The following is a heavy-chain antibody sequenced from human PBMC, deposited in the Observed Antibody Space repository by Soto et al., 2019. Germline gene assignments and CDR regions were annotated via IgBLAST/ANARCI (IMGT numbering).Heavy chain of an antibody. CDR2: VYYSGTT. Sequence: SETQSLSCSVADGSVINQGYYRSRIQQPPGKRLEWIGYVYYSGTTNYNPSLKSRVTISVDLSKNQFSLRLSSVTTADTALYYCARTTAVPNTLRSRYFFDYWGQGTLVTVSS. D-gene: IGHD4-17*01. V-gene: IGHV4-61*08. CDR1: DGSVINQGYY. J-gene: IGHJ4*02. CDR3: ARTTAVPNTLRSRYFFDY.